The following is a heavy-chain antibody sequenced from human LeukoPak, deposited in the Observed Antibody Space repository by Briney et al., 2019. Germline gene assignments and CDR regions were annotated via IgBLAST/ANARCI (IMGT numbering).Heavy chain of an antibody. CDR3: ARLEQWLSRYYGMDV. V-gene: IGHV4-39*07. D-gene: IGHD6-19*01. CDR2: IYYIEST. CDR1: GGSISSSNYY. J-gene: IGHJ6*02. Sequence: PSETLSLTCTVSGGSISSSNYYWGWIRQSPGKGLEWIGSIYYIESTNYNPSLKSRVTISVDTSKNQYSLSLTSVTAADTAVYYCARLEQWLSRYYGMDVWGQGTTVTVSS.